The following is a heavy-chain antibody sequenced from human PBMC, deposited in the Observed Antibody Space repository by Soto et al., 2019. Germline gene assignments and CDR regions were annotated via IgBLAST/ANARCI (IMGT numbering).Heavy chain of an antibody. CDR2: ISYDGSNK. CDR3: AKEFSTVGATSLRYYYYGMDV. D-gene: IGHD1-26*01. CDR1: GFTFSSYG. V-gene: IGHV3-30*18. J-gene: IGHJ6*04. Sequence: PEGSLRLSCAASGFTFSSYGMHWVRQAPGKELEWVAVISYDGSNKYYADSVKGRFTISRDNSKNTLYLQMNSLRAEDTAVYYCAKEFSTVGATSLRYYYYGMDVWGKGTTVTVSS.